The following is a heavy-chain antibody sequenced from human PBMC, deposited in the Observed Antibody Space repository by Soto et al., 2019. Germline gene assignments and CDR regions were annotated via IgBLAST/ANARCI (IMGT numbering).Heavy chain of an antibody. V-gene: IGHV3-33*01. D-gene: IGHD1-26*01. Sequence: QVQLVESGGGVVQPGRSLRLSCAASGFTFSSYGMHWVRQAPGKGLEWVAVIWYDGSNKYYADSVKGRFTISRDNSKNMLYLQMNSLRAEDTAVYYCARDRSSGSSYFDYWGQGTLVTVSS. CDR2: IWYDGSNK. J-gene: IGHJ4*02. CDR3: ARDRSSGSSYFDY. CDR1: GFTFSSYG.